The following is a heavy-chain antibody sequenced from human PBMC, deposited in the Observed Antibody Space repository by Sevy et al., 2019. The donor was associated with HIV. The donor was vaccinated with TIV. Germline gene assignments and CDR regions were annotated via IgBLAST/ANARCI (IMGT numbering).Heavy chain of an antibody. D-gene: IGHD2-2*01. V-gene: IGHV1-69*10. Sequence: ASVKVSCKASGGTLSDYAIIWVRQAPGRGLEWRGGIIPILGAPNYAQKFLGRLTITADSSTSTAYMELSSLRSDDTALYYCASPVSGYASTWDPFAYWGQGALVTVSS. CDR1: GGTLSDYA. J-gene: IGHJ4*02. CDR2: IIPILGAP. CDR3: ASPVSGYASTWDPFAY.